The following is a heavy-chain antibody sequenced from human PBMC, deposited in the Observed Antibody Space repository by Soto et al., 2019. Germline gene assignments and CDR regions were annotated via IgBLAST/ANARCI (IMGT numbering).Heavy chain of an antibody. V-gene: IGHV3-33*01. CDR2: IWYDGSNK. CDR3: ARYGDYQAGDY. D-gene: IGHD4-17*01. CDR1: GFTFSSYG. Sequence: PGGSLKLSCAASGFTFSSYGMHWVRQAPGKGLEWVAVIWYDGSNKYYADSVKGRFTISRDNSKNTLYLQMNSLRAEDTAVYYCARYGDYQAGDYWGQGTLDTVSS. J-gene: IGHJ4*02.